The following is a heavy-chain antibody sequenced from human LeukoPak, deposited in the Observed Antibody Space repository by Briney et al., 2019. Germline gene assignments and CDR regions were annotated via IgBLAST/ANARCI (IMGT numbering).Heavy chain of an antibody. J-gene: IGHJ4*02. D-gene: IGHD2/OR15-2a*01. CDR3: ARSPVINVNLGY. V-gene: IGHV1-3*01. Sequence: KFQGRVTTTRDTSASTAYMELSSLRSEDTAVYYCARSPVINVNLGYWGQGTLVTVSS.